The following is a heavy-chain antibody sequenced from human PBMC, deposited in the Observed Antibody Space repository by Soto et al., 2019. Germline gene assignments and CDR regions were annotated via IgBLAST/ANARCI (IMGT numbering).Heavy chain of an antibody. D-gene: IGHD2-15*01. CDR2: ISYSGST. V-gene: IGHV4-59*01. CDR3: ARDLKEYCSDGKCNWFDP. CDR1: GASISTYY. J-gene: IGHJ5*02. Sequence: SETLSLTCTVSGASISTYYWSWIRQPPGKGLEWVGYISYSGSTNYNPSLKSRVTISFDASKNEISLQVRSATAADAAVYYCARDLKEYCSDGKCNWFDPWGQGTLVTVSS.